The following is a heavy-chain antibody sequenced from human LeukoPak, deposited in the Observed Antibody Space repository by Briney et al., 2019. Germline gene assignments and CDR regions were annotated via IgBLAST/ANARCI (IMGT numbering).Heavy chain of an antibody. Sequence: SETLSLTCGVSGGSVINTNWWTWVRQPPGRGLEWIGEVHLDGRTNYNPSLESRLAMSVDVSENQVSLKLTSVTAADTAVYYCAREGGFYRPLDYSGQGTLVTVSS. CDR2: VHLDGRT. V-gene: IGHV4-4*02. CDR1: GGSVINTNW. J-gene: IGHJ4*02. D-gene: IGHD3-3*01. CDR3: AREGGFYRPLDY.